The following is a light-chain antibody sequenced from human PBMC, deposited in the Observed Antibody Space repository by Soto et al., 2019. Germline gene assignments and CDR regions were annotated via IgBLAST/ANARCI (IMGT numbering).Light chain of an antibody. CDR3: SLYTPDSTYV. V-gene: IGLV2-18*01. CDR1: SSDVGSYNR. J-gene: IGLJ1*01. CDR2: EVS. Sequence: QSALTQPPSVSGSPGQSVTISCTGTSSDVGSYNRVSWYQRPPGTGPKLVIYEVSNRPSGIPDPFSGSKSGNTAPLTISGPQAEDEAEYYSSLYTPDSTYVFETGTKLTAL.